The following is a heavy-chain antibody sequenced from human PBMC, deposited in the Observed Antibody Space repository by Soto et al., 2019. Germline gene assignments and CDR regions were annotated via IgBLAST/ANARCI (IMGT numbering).Heavy chain of an antibody. CDR1: GGSINTFY. CDR3: AREGSYSAYNFAHGIQLWSFDF. CDR2: IFSSGST. J-gene: IGHJ4*02. V-gene: IGHV4-4*07. Sequence: QVRLQESGPGLLKPSETLSLTCTVSGGSINTFYWSWVRQPAGKGLEWIGRIFSSGSTSFNPSLESRVAMPVDTSKYHFSLNLSSVTAADMAVYYCAREGSYSAYNFAHGIQLWSFDFWGQGALVTVSS. D-gene: IGHD5-12*01.